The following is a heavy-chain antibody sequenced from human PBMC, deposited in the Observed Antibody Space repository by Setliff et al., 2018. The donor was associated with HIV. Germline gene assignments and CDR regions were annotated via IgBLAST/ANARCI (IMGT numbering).Heavy chain of an antibody. Sequence: SETLSLTCAVYGGSFSGYYWSWIRQPPGKGLEWIGEINHRGSTNYNPSLKSRVTISVDTSKNQFSLKLSSVTAADTAVYYCAREGHCSGGSCYSVDYWGQGTLVTVSS. CDR2: INHRGST. CDR1: GGSFSGYY. CDR3: AREGHCSGGSCYSVDY. V-gene: IGHV4-34*01. D-gene: IGHD2-15*01. J-gene: IGHJ4*02.